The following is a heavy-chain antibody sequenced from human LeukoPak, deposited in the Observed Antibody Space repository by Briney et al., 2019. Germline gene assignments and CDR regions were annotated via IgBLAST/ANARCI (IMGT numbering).Heavy chain of an antibody. CDR1: GGSMSGYY. V-gene: IGHV4-59*12. D-gene: IGHD4-23*01. CDR2: INNVGST. Sequence: SETLSLTCTVSGGSMSGYYWNWIQQSPGKGLEWIGYINNVGSTKYNPSLRSRVTISIATSKNQFSLNLSSVTAADTAVYYCARVDGGGVDYWGQGTLVTVSS. J-gene: IGHJ4*02. CDR3: ARVDGGGVDY.